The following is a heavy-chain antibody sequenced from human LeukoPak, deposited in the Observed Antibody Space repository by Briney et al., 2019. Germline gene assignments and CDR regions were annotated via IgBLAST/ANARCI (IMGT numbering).Heavy chain of an antibody. D-gene: IGHD5-12*01. CDR2: IYPSGST. CDR3: ARDGGYDGSIDYFDY. J-gene: IGHJ4*02. V-gene: IGHV4-4*07. Sequence: PSETLSLTCTVSGGSISSYYWSWIRQPAGKALEWIGRIYPSGSTNYNPSLKSRVTMSADTSKNQFSLKLSSATAADTAVYYCARDGGYDGSIDYFDYWGQGTLVTVSS. CDR1: GGSISSYY.